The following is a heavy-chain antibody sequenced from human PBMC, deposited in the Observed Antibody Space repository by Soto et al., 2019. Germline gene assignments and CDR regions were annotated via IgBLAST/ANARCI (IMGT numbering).Heavy chain of an antibody. CDR3: ARPYGGKIGDAPDF. CDR2: ISDAAGSA. Sequence: GGSLRLSCAASGFTFSSYAMSWVRQAPGKGLEWVSTISDAAGSAYYVDSVKGRFTISRDNSKKTLYLQMNSLRAEDSAVYYCARPYGGKIGDAPDFWGQGTMVTVSS. J-gene: IGHJ3*01. V-gene: IGHV3-23*01. CDR1: GFTFSSYA. D-gene: IGHD4-17*01.